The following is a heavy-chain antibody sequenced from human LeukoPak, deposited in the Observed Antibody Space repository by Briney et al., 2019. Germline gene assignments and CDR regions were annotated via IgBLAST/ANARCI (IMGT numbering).Heavy chain of an antibody. CDR2: IRGSGDST. J-gene: IGHJ4*02. CDR1: GFILSSDA. V-gene: IGHV3-23*01. CDR3: AKDGNSGYYGNHFDF. Sequence: LAGGSLRLFCAPSGFILSSDAMSSVRQAPGKGLEWVSSIRGSGDSTYYADSVKGRFTISRDNSKNTLYLQISSQRAEDTAIYYCAKDGNSGYYGNHFDFWGQGTLVTGSS. D-gene: IGHD3-22*01.